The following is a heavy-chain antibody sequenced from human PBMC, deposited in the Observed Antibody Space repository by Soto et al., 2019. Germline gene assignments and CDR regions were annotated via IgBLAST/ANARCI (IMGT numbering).Heavy chain of an antibody. CDR3: ARDYGSRFDP. Sequence: SETLSLTCTVCGGSISSGCYYWSWIRQHPGKGLEWIGYIYYIGSTYYKPSLKSRVTISVDTSKNQFSLKLSSVTAADTAVYYCARDYGSRFDPWGQGTLVPVCS. D-gene: IGHD3-10*01. CDR1: GGSISSGCYY. J-gene: IGHJ5*02. CDR2: IYYIGST. V-gene: IGHV4-31*03.